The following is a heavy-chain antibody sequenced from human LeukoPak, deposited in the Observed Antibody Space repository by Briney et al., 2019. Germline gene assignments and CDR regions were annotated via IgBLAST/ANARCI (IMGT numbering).Heavy chain of an antibody. D-gene: IGHD3-3*01. CDR2: ISYDGSNK. CDR1: GFTFSSYA. J-gene: IGHJ4*02. CDR3: AREARAVVTIDR. Sequence: GGSLRLSCSASGFTFSSYAMHWVRQAPGKGLEWVAVISYDGSNKYYADSVKGRFTISRDNSKNTLYLQMNSLRAEDTAVYYCAREARAVVTIDRWGQGTLVTVSS. V-gene: IGHV3-30*04.